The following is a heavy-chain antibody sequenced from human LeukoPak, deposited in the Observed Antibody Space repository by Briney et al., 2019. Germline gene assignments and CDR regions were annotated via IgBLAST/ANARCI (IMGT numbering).Heavy chain of an antibody. CDR3: ARVDQWLVPGAFDI. D-gene: IGHD6-19*01. CDR1: GGTFSSYA. CDR2: IIPIFGTA. Sequence: APVKVFCKASGGTFSSYAISWVRQAPGQGLEWMGRIIPIFGTANYAQKFQGRVTITTDESTSTAYMELSSLRSEDTAVYYCARVDQWLVPGAFDIWGQGTMVTVSS. V-gene: IGHV1-69*05. J-gene: IGHJ3*02.